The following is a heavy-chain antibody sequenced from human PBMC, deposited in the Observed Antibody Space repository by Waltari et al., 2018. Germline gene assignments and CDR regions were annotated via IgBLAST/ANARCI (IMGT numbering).Heavy chain of an antibody. CDR2: IKQDGSAK. Sequence: EVQLVESGGDLVQPGGSLRLSCAASGFTFSTYWMNWVRKAPGKGLEWVASIKQDGSAKYYVDSVKGRFTISRDNAKTSLYVQMNSLRAEDTAVYYCARAAVIYFNWYFDLWGRGTLVTVSS. J-gene: IGHJ2*01. D-gene: IGHD3-16*02. V-gene: IGHV3-7*01. CDR1: GFTFSTYW. CDR3: ARAAVIYFNWYFDL.